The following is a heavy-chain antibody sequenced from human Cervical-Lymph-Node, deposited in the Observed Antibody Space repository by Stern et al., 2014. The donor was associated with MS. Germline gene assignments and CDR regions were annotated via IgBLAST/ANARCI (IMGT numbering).Heavy chain of an antibody. CDR2: RSFVGSNK. CDR3: MGVGDAMDV. CDR1: GFSISSLG. V-gene: IGHV3-30*03. J-gene: IGHJ6*02. Sequence: VQLVESGGGVVQPGRSLRLSCAASGFSISSLGMHWVRQAPGKGLEWVAVRSFVGSNKKYGDAVKGRFSISSDNSNNTMYLQMNSLRPEDTAVYYCMGVGDAMDVWGQGTTVIVS.